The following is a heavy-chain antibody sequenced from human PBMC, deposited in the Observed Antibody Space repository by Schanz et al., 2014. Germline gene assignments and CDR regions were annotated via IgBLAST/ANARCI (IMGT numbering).Heavy chain of an antibody. Sequence: QVQLVESGGGVVQPGRSLRLSCAASGFTFSSYGMHWVRQSPGKGLEWVALISYDGSNKYYADSVKGRFTISRDSSKNTLYLQMNSLRAEDTAVYYCARGDPVAGLDYWGRGTLVTVSS. CDR3: ARGDPVAGLDY. CDR2: ISYDGSNK. V-gene: IGHV3-30*03. CDR1: GFTFSSYG. J-gene: IGHJ4*02.